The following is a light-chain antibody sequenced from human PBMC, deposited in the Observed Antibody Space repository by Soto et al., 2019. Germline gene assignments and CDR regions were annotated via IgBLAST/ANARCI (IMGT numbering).Light chain of an antibody. V-gene: IGLV2-23*02. CDR3: CSYAGGRSPYV. Sequence: SVLTQPASVSGSPGQSITISCTGTTSDVGSYDLVSWYQRHPGKAPKIMIYEVSKRPSGDSNRFSGSKSGNTASLTISGLQAEDEADYYCCSYAGGRSPYVFGTGTKVTVL. J-gene: IGLJ1*01. CDR2: EVS. CDR1: TSDVGSYDL.